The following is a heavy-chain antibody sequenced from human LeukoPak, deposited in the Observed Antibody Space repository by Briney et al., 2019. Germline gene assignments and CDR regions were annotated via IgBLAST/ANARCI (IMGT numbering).Heavy chain of an antibody. D-gene: IGHD3-22*01. J-gene: IGHJ4*02. V-gene: IGHV4-39*01. Sequence: SETLSLTCTVSGGSISSSSYYWGWIRQPPGKGLEWIGSIYYSGSTYYNPSLKSRVTISVDTSKNQFSPKLSSVTAADTAVYYCASRPFTQTYYYDSSGYSRWPFDYWGQGTLVTVSS. CDR2: IYYSGST. CDR3: ASRPFTQTYYYDSSGYSRWPFDY. CDR1: GGSISSSSYY.